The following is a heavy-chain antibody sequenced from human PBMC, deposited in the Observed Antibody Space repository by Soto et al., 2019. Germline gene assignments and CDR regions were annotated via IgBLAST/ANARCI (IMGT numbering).Heavy chain of an antibody. D-gene: IGHD3-3*01. Sequence: QVQLQESGPGLVKPSETLSLTCTVSGGSVSSGSYYWSWIRQPPGKGLEWIGYIYYSGSTNYNPSRKSRVTISVDTSKNQCSLKLRSVTAADTAVYYCARVHGNYDFWSGYYYYYYGMDVWGQGTTVTVSS. CDR3: ARVHGNYDFWSGYYYYYYGMDV. CDR1: GGSVSSGSYY. J-gene: IGHJ6*02. CDR2: IYYSGST. V-gene: IGHV4-61*01.